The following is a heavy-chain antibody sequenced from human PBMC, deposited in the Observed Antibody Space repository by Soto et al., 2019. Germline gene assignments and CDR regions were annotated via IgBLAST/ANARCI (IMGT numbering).Heavy chain of an antibody. Sequence: GGSLRLSCAASGFTFSSYGMHWVRQAPGKGLEWVAVIWYDGSNKYYADSVKGRFTISRDNSKNTLYLQMNSLRAEDTAVYYCARGPDYYDSSGYGMDVWGQGTTVTVSS. J-gene: IGHJ6*02. CDR1: GFTFSSYG. CDR3: ARGPDYYDSSGYGMDV. CDR2: IWYDGSNK. V-gene: IGHV3-33*01. D-gene: IGHD3-22*01.